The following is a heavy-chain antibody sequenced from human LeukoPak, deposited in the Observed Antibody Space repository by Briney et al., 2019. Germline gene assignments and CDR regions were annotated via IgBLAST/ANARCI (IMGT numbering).Heavy chain of an antibody. V-gene: IGHV3-21*01. CDR2: IISSSSYI. CDR3: AVTTADDAFDI. Sequence: GSLLLSCAASGFTFISYSLNGVRPAPGKGLEWVSSIISSSSYIYYADSVKGRFTISRDNAKNSLYLQMNSLRAEDTAVYYCAVTTADDAFDIWGQGTMVTVSS. CDR1: GFTFISYS. D-gene: IGHD4-17*01. J-gene: IGHJ3*02.